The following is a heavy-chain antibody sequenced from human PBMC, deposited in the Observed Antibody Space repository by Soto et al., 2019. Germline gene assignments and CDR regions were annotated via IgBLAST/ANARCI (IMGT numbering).Heavy chain of an antibody. CDR1: GGSISSGGYY. Sequence: SETLSLTCTVSGGSISSGGYYWSWIRQHPGKGLEWIGYIYYSGSTYYNPSLKSRVTISVDTSKNQFSLKLSSVTAADTAVYYCARAPFWSGYTYYFAYWGQGTLVTVSS. J-gene: IGHJ4*02. CDR2: IYYSGST. D-gene: IGHD3-3*01. CDR3: ARAPFWSGYTYYFAY. V-gene: IGHV4-31*03.